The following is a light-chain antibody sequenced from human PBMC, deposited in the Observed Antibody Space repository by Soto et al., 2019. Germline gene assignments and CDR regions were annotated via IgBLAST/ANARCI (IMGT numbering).Light chain of an antibody. Sequence: IVLTQAPGTLSWSPGERPPLPWPATQSVSNYLAWYQQKPGQAPRLLIYAASNRATGIPARFSGSGSGTDFTLTISSLEPEDFAVYYCQQYGSSPRTFGQGTKVEIK. CDR3: QQYGSSPRT. CDR1: QSVSNY. V-gene: IGKV3-11*01. CDR2: AAS. J-gene: IGKJ1*01.